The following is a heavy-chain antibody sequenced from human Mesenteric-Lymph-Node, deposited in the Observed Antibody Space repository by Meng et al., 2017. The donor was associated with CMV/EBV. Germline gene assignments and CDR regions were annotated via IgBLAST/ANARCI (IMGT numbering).Heavy chain of an antibody. CDR3: AKHRAGLGIQYAFDI. V-gene: IGHV3-23*01. D-gene: IGHD7-27*01. Sequence: GESLKISCAASGFTFGNNAMSWVRQAPGKGLQWVSVISTSGSNTYYADSVKGRFTISRDNSKNTLYLQTKSLRVDDTALYYCAKHRAGLGIQYAFDIWGQGTMVIVSS. J-gene: IGHJ3*02. CDR2: ISTSGSNT. CDR1: GFTFGNNA.